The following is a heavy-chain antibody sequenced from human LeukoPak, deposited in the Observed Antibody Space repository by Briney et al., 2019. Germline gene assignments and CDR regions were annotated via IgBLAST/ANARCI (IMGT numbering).Heavy chain of an antibody. V-gene: IGHV4-59*12. CDR1: GSSISSYY. J-gene: IGHJ2*01. CDR3: ARGPKTTYDYPWYFDL. Sequence: SETLSLTCTVSGSSISSYYWSWIRQPPGKGLEWIGYIYYSGSTNYSPSLKSRVTISVDTSKKEFSLKLTSVIAADTAMYYCARGPKTTYDYPWYFDLWGRGTLVTVSS. CDR2: IYYSGST. D-gene: IGHD4/OR15-4a*01.